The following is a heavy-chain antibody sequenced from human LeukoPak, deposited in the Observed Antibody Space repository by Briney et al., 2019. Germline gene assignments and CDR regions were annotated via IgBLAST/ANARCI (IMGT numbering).Heavy chain of an antibody. CDR2: ISAYNGNT. Sequence: ASVKVSCKASGYTFTSYGISWVRQAPGQGLEWMGWISAYNGNTNYAQKLQGRVTMTTDTSTSTAYMELRSLRSDDTAVYYCARVATPAHYYYYYMDVWGKGTTVTVSS. CDR3: ARVATPAHYYYYYMDV. V-gene: IGHV1-18*01. D-gene: IGHD5-12*01. J-gene: IGHJ6*03. CDR1: GYTFTSYG.